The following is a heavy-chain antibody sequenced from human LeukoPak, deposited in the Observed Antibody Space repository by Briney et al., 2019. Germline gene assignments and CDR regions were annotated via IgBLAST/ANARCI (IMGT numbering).Heavy chain of an antibody. CDR2: ISGSGGTT. D-gene: IGHD3-10*01. Sequence: PGGSLRLSCAASGSTFSNYAMTWVRQAPGKGLEWVSAISGSGGTTYYADSVKGRFTISRDKSKNTLYLQMNSLKADDTAVYYCAKGGVRLWSNNWFDPWGQGTLVTVS. CDR3: AKGGVRLWSNNWFDP. V-gene: IGHV3-23*01. J-gene: IGHJ5*02. CDR1: GSTFSNYA.